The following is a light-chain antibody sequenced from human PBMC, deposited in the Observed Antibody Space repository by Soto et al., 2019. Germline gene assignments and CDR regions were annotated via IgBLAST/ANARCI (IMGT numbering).Light chain of an antibody. Sequence: IVVSQSASTLSLSPGERATLSCRANQSVNSNYLAWFQQHPGQPPRLLIFGAFSRAIGIPDRFSGSGTGTEFTLTISSLQTDDFSTYYCQQYHSYWTFGQGTKVDIK. J-gene: IGKJ1*01. CDR3: QQYHSYWT. V-gene: IGKV3-20*01. CDR2: GAF. CDR1: QSVNSNY.